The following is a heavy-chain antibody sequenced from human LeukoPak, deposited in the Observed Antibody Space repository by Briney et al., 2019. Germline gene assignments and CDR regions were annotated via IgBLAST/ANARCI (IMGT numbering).Heavy chain of an antibody. CDR3: AKDLGGSYCR. CDR2: IRYDATNK. Sequence: TGGSLRLSCAASGFTFSRYGMHWVRQAPGKGLEWVAFIRYDATNKYFADSVKGRFTISRDNSKSTLYLQMNSLRAEDTAVYYCAKDLGGSYCRWGQGTLVTVSS. V-gene: IGHV3-30*02. CDR1: GFTFSRYG. D-gene: IGHD1-26*01. J-gene: IGHJ4*02.